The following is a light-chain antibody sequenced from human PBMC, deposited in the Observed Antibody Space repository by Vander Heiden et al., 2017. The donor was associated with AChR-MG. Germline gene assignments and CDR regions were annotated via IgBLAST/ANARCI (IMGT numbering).Light chain of an antibody. CDR1: QSISSY. J-gene: IGKJ3*01. CDR2: AAS. CDR3: QQSYSTPEDT. Sequence: DIQMTQSPCSLSASLGDRVTIPCRASQSISSYLNWYQQKPGKAPKLLIYAASSLQSGVPSRFSGSGAGTDFTLTISSRQPEDFATYYCQQSYSTPEDTFGPGTKVDIK. V-gene: IGKV1-39*01.